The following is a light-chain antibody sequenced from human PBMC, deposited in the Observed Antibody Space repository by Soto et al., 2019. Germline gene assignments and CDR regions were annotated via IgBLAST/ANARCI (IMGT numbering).Light chain of an antibody. CDR1: SGSIASKD. J-gene: IGLJ2*01. Sequence: NFMLTQPHSVSASPGKTVTISCTRSSGSIASKDVQWYQQRPGSSPNTVIYDDDQRPSGVPDRFSGSIDSSSNSASLTISGLKTEDEADYYCQSYDGRDVVFGGGTKLTVL. CDR3: QSYDGRDVV. V-gene: IGLV6-57*01. CDR2: DDD.